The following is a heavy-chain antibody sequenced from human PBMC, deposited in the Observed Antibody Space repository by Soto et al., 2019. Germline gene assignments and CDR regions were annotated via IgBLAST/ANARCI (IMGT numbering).Heavy chain of an antibody. J-gene: IGHJ4*02. Sequence: PSQTLSLTCAISGDSVSSNSAAWNWIRQSPSRGLEWLGRTYYRSKWYNDYAVSVKSRITINPDTSKNQFSLQLNSVTPEDTAVYYCARDHDSSGWFLTHYFDYWGQGTLVTVSS. V-gene: IGHV6-1*01. CDR2: TYYRSKWYN. CDR1: GDSVSSNSAA. D-gene: IGHD6-19*01. CDR3: ARDHDSSGWFLTHYFDY.